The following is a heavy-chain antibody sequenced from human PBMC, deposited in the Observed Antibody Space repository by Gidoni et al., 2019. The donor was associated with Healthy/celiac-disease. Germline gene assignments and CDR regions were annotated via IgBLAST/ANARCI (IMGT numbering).Heavy chain of an antibody. D-gene: IGHD5-18*01. CDR1: GYTFTSYY. V-gene: IGHV1-46*01. CDR3: ARVAGYSYGSTDAFDI. CDR2: INPSGGST. Sequence: QVQLVQSGAAVKKPGASVTVSCKASGYTFTSYYMHLVRQAPGQGLEWMGIINPSGGSTSYAQKCQGRVTMTRDMSTSTVYMELSSLRSEDTAVYYCARVAGYSYGSTDAFDIWGQGTMVTVSS. J-gene: IGHJ3*02.